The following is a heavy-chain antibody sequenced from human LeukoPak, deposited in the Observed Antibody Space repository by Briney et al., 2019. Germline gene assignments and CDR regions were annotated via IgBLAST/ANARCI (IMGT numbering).Heavy chain of an antibody. D-gene: IGHD1-20*01. CDR1: GSTFSSYG. CDR2: IWYDGSNK. Sequence: PGRSLRLSCAASGSTFSSYGMHWVRQAPGKGLEWVAVIWYDGSNKYYADSVKGRFTISRDNSKNTLYLQMNSLRAEDTAVYYCARVFEGYNWNLYGMDVWGQGTTVTVSS. CDR3: ARVFEGYNWNLYGMDV. V-gene: IGHV3-33*01. J-gene: IGHJ6*02.